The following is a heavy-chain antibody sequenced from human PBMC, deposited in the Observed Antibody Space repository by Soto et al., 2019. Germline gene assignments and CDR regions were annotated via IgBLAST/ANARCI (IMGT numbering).Heavy chain of an antibody. Sequence: GGSLRLSCAASGFTFSSYAMSWVRQAPGKGLEWVSAISGSGGSTYYADSVKGRFTISRDKSKNTLYLQMNSLRAADTAVYYCAKGDKGQLAYYFDYWGQGTLVTVSS. CDR2: ISGSGGST. V-gene: IGHV3-23*01. J-gene: IGHJ4*02. D-gene: IGHD6-6*01. CDR3: AKGDKGQLAYYFDY. CDR1: GFTFSSYA.